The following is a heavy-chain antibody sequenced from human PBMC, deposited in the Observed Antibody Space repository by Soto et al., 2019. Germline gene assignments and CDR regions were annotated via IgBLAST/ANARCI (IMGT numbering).Heavy chain of an antibody. D-gene: IGHD7-27*01. CDR2: IWYDGSNK. V-gene: IGHV3-33*01. Sequence: QVQLVESGGGVVQPGRSLRLSCAASGFTFSSYGMHWVRQAPGKGLEWVAVIWYDGSNKYYADSVKGRFTISRDNSKNTLYLQMNSLRAEDTAVYYCARDRSWGNIDYWGQGTLVTVSS. CDR1: GFTFSSYG. CDR3: ARDRSWGNIDY. J-gene: IGHJ4*02.